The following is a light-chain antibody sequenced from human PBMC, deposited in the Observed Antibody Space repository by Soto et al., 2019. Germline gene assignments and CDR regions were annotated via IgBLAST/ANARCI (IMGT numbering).Light chain of an antibody. CDR2: MND. CDR3: AAWDDSLSGVV. J-gene: IGLJ2*01. Sequence: QSVLTQPTSASGTPGQRVTISCSGSSSNIGTNYVYWLQHLPGTAPKLLMYMNDLRPSGVPDRFSGSKSGTSVSLAISELRSEDEADYYCAAWDDSLSGVVFGGGTKVTVL. CDR1: SSNIGTNY. V-gene: IGLV1-47*01.